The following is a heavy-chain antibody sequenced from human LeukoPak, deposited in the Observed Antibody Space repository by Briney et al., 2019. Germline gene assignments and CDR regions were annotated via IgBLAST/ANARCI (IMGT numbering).Heavy chain of an antibody. J-gene: IGHJ3*02. CDR2: ISSSSSTI. CDR1: GFTFSSYW. CDR3: ARGYCSSTSCYEDYDAFDI. V-gene: IGHV3-48*01. D-gene: IGHD2-2*01. Sequence: GGSLRLSCAASGFTFSSYWMHWVRQAPGKGLEWVSYISSSSSTIYYADSVKGRFTISRDNAKNSLYLQMNSLRAEDTAVYYCARGYCSSTSCYEDYDAFDIWGQGTMVTVSS.